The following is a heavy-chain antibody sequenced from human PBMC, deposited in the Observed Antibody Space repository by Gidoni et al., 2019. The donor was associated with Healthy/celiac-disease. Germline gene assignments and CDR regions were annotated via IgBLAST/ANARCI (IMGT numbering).Heavy chain of an antibody. CDR1: GFTFDDYA. CDR2: IRWNSGSI. CDR3: AKGVGDFWSGNIDF. V-gene: IGHV3-9*01. Sequence: EVQLVESGGGLVQPGRSLRLSCAASGFTFDDYAMHWVRQAPGKGLEWVSGIRWNSGSIGYADSVKGRFTISRDNAKNSLYLQMNSLRAEDTALYYWAKGVGDFWSGNIDFWGQGTLVTVSS. J-gene: IGHJ4*02. D-gene: IGHD3-3*01.